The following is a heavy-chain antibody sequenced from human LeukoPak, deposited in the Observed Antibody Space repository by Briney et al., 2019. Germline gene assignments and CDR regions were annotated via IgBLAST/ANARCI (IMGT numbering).Heavy chain of an antibody. CDR3: ASSIVGATTAITLFDY. V-gene: IGHV4-30-4*08. CDR2: IYYSGST. CDR1: GGSLSSGDYY. Sequence: SQTLSLTCTVSGGSLSSGDYYWSWIRQPPGKGLEWIGYIYYSGSTYYNPSLKSRVTISVDTSKNQFSLKLSSVTAADTAVYYCASSIVGATTAITLFDYWGQGTLVTVSS. J-gene: IGHJ4*02. D-gene: IGHD1-26*01.